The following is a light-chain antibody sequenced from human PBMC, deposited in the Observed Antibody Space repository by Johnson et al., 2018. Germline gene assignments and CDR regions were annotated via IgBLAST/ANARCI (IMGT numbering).Light chain of an antibody. CDR2: ENN. J-gene: IGLJ1*01. CDR1: SSNIGNNY. Sequence: QSVFTQPPSVSAAPGQKVTISCSVSSSNIGNNYVSWYQQLPGTAPKLLIYENNKRPSGIPDRFSGSKSGTSATLGITGLQTGDEADYYCGTWDSSLSAGNGFGTGTKVTFL. CDR3: GTWDSSLSAGNG. V-gene: IGLV1-51*02.